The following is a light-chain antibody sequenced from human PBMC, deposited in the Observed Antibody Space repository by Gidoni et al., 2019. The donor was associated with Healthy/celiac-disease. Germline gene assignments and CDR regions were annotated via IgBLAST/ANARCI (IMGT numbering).Light chain of an antibody. J-gene: IGLJ2*01. V-gene: IGLV1-40*01. CDR2: GNR. CDR3: QSYDSSLRGGV. Sequence: QSVLTQPPSVSAAPGQMVTIPCTGSSSNIGAGYDVHWYQPLPGTAPKLLIYGNRNRPSGVADRFSGSKSGTSASLAITGLQAADEADYYCQSYDSSLRGGVFGGGTKLTVL. CDR1: SSNIGAGYD.